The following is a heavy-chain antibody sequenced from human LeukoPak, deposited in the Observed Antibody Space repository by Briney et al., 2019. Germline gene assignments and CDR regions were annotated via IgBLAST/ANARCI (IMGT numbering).Heavy chain of an antibody. CDR1: GYTFTNYY. Sequence: ASVKVSCKASGYTFTNYYIHWVRQAPGQGLEWMGLINPGGDNTNYAQNFQGRVTMTTDTSTSTAYMELRSLRSDDTAVYYCARIDILTGYSKYYFDYWGQGTLVTVSS. CDR3: ARIDILTGYSKYYFDY. CDR2: INPGGDNT. V-gene: IGHV1-46*01. D-gene: IGHD3-9*01. J-gene: IGHJ4*02.